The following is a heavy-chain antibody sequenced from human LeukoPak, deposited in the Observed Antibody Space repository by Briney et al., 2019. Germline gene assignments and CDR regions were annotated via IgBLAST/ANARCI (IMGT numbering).Heavy chain of an antibody. D-gene: IGHD3-3*01. CDR3: VRDLDDFWSGYSNRFDN. J-gene: IGHJ4*02. CDR1: GGSISSSSFY. V-gene: IGHV4-39*07. Sequence: SETLSLTCTVSGGSISSSSFYWGWIRQSPGEGLEWIGNIFYTGRAHYNPSLKRRVNISVDTSKNQFSLKLSSVTAADTAVYYCVRDLDDFWSGYSNRFDNWGQGTLVTVSS. CDR2: IFYTGRA.